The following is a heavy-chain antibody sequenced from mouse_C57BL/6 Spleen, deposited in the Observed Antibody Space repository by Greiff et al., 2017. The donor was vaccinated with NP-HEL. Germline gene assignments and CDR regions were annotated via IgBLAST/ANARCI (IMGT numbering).Heavy chain of an antibody. V-gene: IGHV1-61*01. J-gene: IGHJ3*01. CDR3: ARKGEYDYDWFAY. D-gene: IGHD2-4*01. Sequence: VQLQESGAELVRPGSSVKLSCKASGYTFTSYWMDWVKQRPGQGLEWIGNIYPSDSETHYNQKFKDKATLTVDKSSSTAYMQLSSLTSEDSAVYYCARKGEYDYDWFAYWGQGTLVTVSA. CDR1: GYTFTSYW. CDR2: IYPSDSET.